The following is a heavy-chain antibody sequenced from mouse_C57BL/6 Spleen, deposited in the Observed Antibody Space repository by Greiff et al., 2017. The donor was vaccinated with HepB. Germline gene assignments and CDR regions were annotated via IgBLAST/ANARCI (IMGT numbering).Heavy chain of an antibody. Sequence: EVQGVESGGGLVKPGGSLKLSCAASGFTFSDYGMHWVRQAPEKGLEWVAYISSGSSTSYYADTVKGRFTISRDNAKNTLFLQMTSLRSEDTAMYYCARLYYGSSYAYFDYWGQGTTLTVSS. CDR2: ISSGSSTS. CDR1: GFTFSDYG. J-gene: IGHJ2*01. CDR3: ARLYYGSSYAYFDY. D-gene: IGHD1-1*01. V-gene: IGHV5-17*01.